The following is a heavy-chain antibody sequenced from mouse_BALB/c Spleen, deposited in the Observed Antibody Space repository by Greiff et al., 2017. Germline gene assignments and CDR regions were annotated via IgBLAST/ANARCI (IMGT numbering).Heavy chain of an antibody. CDR2: INPYNDGT. Sequence: EVQLQQSGPELVKPGASVKMSCKASGYTFTSYVMHWVKQKPGQGLEWIGYINPYNDGTKYNEKFKVKATLTSDKSSSTAYMELSSLTSEDSAVYYCARTHYYGSSYPYAMDYWGQGTSVTVSS. CDR3: ARTHYYGSSYPYAMDY. J-gene: IGHJ4*01. D-gene: IGHD1-1*01. CDR1: GYTFTSYV. V-gene: IGHV1-14*01.